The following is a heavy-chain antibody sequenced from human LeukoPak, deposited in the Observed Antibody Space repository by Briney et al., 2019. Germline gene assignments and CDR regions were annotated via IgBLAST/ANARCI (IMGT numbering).Heavy chain of an antibody. V-gene: IGHV1-18*01. J-gene: IGHJ4*02. CDR2: ISAYNGNT. D-gene: IGHD3-22*01. CDR3: ARGTGYYDSSGLVPFDY. Sequence: ASVKVSCKASGYTFTSYGISWVRQAPGQGLEWMGWISAYNGNTNSAQKVQGRVTLTTDTSTSTAYMELSSLRSEDTAVYYCARGTGYYDSSGLVPFDYWGQGTLVTVSS. CDR1: GYTFTSYG.